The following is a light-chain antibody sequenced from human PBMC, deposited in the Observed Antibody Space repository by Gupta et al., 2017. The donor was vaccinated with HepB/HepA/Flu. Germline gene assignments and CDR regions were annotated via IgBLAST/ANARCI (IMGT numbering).Light chain of an antibody. V-gene: IGKV1-27*01. CDR2: YAS. Sequence: DIQMTQSPSSLSASVGDRVTITCRASQAISTYLAWFQQKPGKVPKLLIYYASNLQSGVPSRFSGSDSGTDFTLTISSLQPEDVATYYCQKDNSAPFTFGHGTKVDIK. CDR3: QKDNSAPFT. J-gene: IGKJ3*01. CDR1: QAISTY.